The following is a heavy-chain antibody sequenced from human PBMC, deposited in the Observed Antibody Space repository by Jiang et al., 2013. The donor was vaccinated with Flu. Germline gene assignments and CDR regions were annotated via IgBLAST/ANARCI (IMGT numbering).Heavy chain of an antibody. CDR3: ARGLVGEYQLLFFDY. V-gene: IGHV4-39*07. CDR1: GGSISSYY. J-gene: IGHJ4*02. CDR2: IYHSGST. D-gene: IGHD2-2*01. Sequence: GLVKPSETLSLTCTVSGGSISSYYWGWIRQPPGKGLEWIGSIYHSGSTYYNPSLKSRVTISVDRSKNQFSLKLSSVTAADTAVYYCARGLVGEYQLLFFDYWGQGTLVTVSS.